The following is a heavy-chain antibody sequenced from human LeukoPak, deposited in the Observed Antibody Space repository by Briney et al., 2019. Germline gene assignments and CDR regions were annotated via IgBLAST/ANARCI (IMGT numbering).Heavy chain of an antibody. CDR1: GYSFNRYW. CDR2: IYPGDSET. V-gene: IGHV5-51*01. CDR3: ARRLRTANGLGYAIDV. Sequence: GEPLKISCQGSGYSFNRYWVGWVRQMPGKGLEWMGIIYPGDSETRYSPSIQGQVTISADKSISTAYLQWSSLKASDTGVYYCARRLRTANGLGYAIDVWGQGTTVTVPS. D-gene: IGHD1-14*01. J-gene: IGHJ6*02.